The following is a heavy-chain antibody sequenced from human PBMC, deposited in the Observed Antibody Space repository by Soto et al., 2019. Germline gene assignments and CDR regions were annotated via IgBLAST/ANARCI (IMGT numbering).Heavy chain of an antibody. CDR2: IWYDGSNK. CDR1: GFTFSRYG. J-gene: IGHJ6*03. D-gene: IGHD3-3*01. CDR3: AREAILEWLLPSDYYYMDV. V-gene: IGHV3-33*01. Sequence: ESGGGVVQPGRSLRLSCAASGFTFSRYGMHWVRQAPGKGLEWVAVIWYDGSNKYYADSVKGRFTISRDNSKNTLYLQMNSLRAEDTAVYYCAREAILEWLLPSDYYYMDVWGKGTTVTVSS.